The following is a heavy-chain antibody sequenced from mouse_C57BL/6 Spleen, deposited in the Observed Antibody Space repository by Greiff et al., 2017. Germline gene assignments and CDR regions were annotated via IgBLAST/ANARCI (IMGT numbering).Heavy chain of an antibody. CDR2: ISSGSSTI. CDR3: ARRGYYGSSYEDFDY. J-gene: IGHJ2*01. Sequence: EVQVVESGGGLVKPGGSLKLSCAASGFTFSDYGMHWVRQAPEKGLEWVAYISSGSSTIYYADTVKGRFTISRDNAKNTLFLQMTSLRSEDTAMYYCARRGYYGSSYEDFDYWGQGTTLTVSS. D-gene: IGHD1-1*01. V-gene: IGHV5-17*01. CDR1: GFTFSDYG.